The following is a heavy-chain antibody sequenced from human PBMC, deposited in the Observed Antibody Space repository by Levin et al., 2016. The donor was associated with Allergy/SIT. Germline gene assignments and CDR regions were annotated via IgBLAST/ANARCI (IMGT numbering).Heavy chain of an antibody. CDR2: MYYSGST. CDR3: ARAVGFLDQFDP. Sequence: SETLSLTCTVSGGSISSSSYYWGWIRQPPGKGLEWIGSMYYSGSTYYNPSLDSSLKSRATISADMSKNQFSLKLSSVTAADTAVYYCARAVGFLDQFDPWGQGTLVTVSA. J-gene: IGHJ5*01. V-gene: IGHV4-39*01. CDR1: GGSISSSSYY. D-gene: IGHD3/OR15-3a*01.